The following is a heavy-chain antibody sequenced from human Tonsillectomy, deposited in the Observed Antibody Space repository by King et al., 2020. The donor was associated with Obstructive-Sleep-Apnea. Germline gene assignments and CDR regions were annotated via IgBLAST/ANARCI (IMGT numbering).Heavy chain of an antibody. CDR1: GFTFDDYA. J-gene: IGHJ5*02. CDR3: AKDGDPIAPAGISWFDP. V-gene: IGHV3-9*01. Sequence: EQQLVQSGGGLVQPGRSLRLSCVASGFTFDDYAMHWVRQAPGEGLEWVSSITLNSAIISYADSVKGRFTISRDNAKNSLYWQMNSLKTEDTALYYCAKDGDPIAPAGISWFDPWGQGTLVTVSS. D-gene: IGHD6-13*01. CDR2: ITLNSAII.